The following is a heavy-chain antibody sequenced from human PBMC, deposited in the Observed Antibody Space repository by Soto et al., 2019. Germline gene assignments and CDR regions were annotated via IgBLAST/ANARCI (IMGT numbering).Heavy chain of an antibody. CDR1: GFTLSDYY. CDR3: ARESLIIPSSSWYMYFFDS. CDR2: ISSSGSHV. Sequence: QEHLVESGGGLVKPGGSLRLSCAASGFTLSDYYMSWIRQAPAKGLEWVSDISSSGSHVYYADSVKGRFTISRDNAKNSLFLQMNSLRAEDTAVYYCARESLIIPSSSWYMYFFDSWGQGTLVTVST. V-gene: IGHV3-11*01. J-gene: IGHJ4*02. D-gene: IGHD6-13*01.